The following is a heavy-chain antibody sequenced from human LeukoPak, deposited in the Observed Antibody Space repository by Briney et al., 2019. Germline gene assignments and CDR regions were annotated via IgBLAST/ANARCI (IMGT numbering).Heavy chain of an antibody. CDR2: MNSNSGNT. CDR3: ARDSKAAAGPGFDH. J-gene: IGHJ4*02. V-gene: IGHV1-8*01. Sequence: ASVRVSCKASGYTFTSYDINWVRQATGQGLEWMGWMNSNSGNTGYAQKFQGRVTMTTDTSTSTAYMELRSLRSDDTAVYYCARDSKAAAGPGFDHWGQGTLVTVSS. D-gene: IGHD6-13*01. CDR1: GYTFTSYD.